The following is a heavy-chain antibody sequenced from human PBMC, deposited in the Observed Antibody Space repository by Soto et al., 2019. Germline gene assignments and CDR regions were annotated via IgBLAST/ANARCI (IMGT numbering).Heavy chain of an antibody. CDR3: ARYQLPQNWFDP. V-gene: IGHV4-30-2*01. CDR2: IYHSGST. CDR1: GGSISSGGYT. J-gene: IGHJ5*02. Sequence: QLQLQESGSGLVEPSQTLSLTCAVSGGSISSGGYTWSWIRQPPGKGLEWIGYIYHSGSTYYNPSLKSRVTISVDRSKNQFSLKLSSVTAADTAVYYCARYQLPQNWFDPWGQGTLVTVSS. D-gene: IGHD2-2*01.